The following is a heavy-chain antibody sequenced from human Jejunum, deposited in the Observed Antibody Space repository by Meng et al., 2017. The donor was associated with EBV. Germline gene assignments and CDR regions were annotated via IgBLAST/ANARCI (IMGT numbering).Heavy chain of an antibody. V-gene: IGHV4-34*02. D-gene: IGHD2/OR15-2a*01. Sequence: QLQEGVAEPLKPSKTLSLTCGYYCGSSNGYYWTWIRQSPGKSLGWIREINHSGTTNHNPSLRSRVIISVATSKKQFSLTLTSVTAADTAVYYCARGVYGPTTRGREYFIHWGRGTLVTVSS. CDR3: ARGVYGPTTRGREYFIH. CDR2: INHSGTT. J-gene: IGHJ1*01. CDR1: CGSSNGYY.